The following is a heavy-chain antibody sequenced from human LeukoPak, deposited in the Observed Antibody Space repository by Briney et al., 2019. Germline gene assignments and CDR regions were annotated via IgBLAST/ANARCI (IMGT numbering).Heavy chain of an antibody. D-gene: IGHD5-12*01. V-gene: IGHV3-21*01. CDR2: ISSSLSYI. CDR3: AKGLGGYDQFFDY. CDR1: GFTFSTYA. Sequence: GGSLRLSCAASGFTFSTYAMNWVRQAPGKGLEWVSSISSSLSYIYYADSVKGRFTISRDNAKNSLYLQMNSLRAEDTAVYYCAKGLGGYDQFFDYWGQGTLVTVSS. J-gene: IGHJ4*02.